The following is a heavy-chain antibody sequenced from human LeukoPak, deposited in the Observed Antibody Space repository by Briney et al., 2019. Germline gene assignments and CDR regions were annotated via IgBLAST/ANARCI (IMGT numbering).Heavy chain of an antibody. J-gene: IGHJ4*02. CDR2: ISDIGGGS. Sequence: GGSLRLSCAASGFTFRISAMSWVRQAPGKGLDWVSTISDIGGGSFYADSVKGRFTISRDSSNNKLFLQMNSLRPEDTATYYCAKRSTYCFDYWGQGILVTVSS. CDR3: AKRSTYCFDY. V-gene: IGHV3-23*01. CDR1: GFTFRISA.